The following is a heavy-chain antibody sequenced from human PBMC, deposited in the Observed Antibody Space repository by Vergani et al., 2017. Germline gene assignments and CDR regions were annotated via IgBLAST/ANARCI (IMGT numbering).Heavy chain of an antibody. CDR3: ASKRGACRAAYCHSYDF. CDR2: MHYSGST. CDR1: GDSVISTDYH. V-gene: IGHV4-39*01. J-gene: IGHJ4*02. D-gene: IGHD2-15*01. Sequence: QVQLQESGPGLVKPSETLSLTCTVSGDSVISTDYHWGWIRQPPGKGLEWIGSMHYSGSTSYNPSLESRISISFETPKNHFSLRLTSVTAADTAVYYCASKRGACRAAYCHSYDFWGPGTLVGVSS.